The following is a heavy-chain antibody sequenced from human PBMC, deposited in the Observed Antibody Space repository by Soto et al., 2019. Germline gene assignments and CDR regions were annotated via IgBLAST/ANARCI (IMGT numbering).Heavy chain of an antibody. CDR2: INPNSGGT. D-gene: IGHD6-13*01. CDR1: GYTFTGYY. J-gene: IGHJ6*04. Sequence: ASVKVSCKASGYTFTGYYMHWVRQAPGQGLEWMGWINPNSGGTNYAQKFQGWVTMTRDTSISTAYMELSRLRSDDTAVYYCARDVPIAAAVPTNYYHHYLLAVWGKGTTVPVAS. V-gene: IGHV1-2*04. CDR3: ARDVPIAAAVPTNYYHHYLLAV.